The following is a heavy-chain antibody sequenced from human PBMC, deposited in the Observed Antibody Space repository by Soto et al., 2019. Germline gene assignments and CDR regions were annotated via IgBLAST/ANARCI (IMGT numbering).Heavy chain of an antibody. J-gene: IGHJ6*02. CDR3: AAGAVAGHYYYYGMDV. Sequence: SVNCSCKASGFTFTSSAVQWVRQARGQRLEWIGWIVVGSGNTNYAQKFQERVTITRDMSTSTAYMELSSLRSEDTAVYYCAAGAVAGHYYYYGMDVWGQGTTVTVSS. CDR1: GFTFTSSA. D-gene: IGHD6-19*01. CDR2: IVVGSGNT. V-gene: IGHV1-58*01.